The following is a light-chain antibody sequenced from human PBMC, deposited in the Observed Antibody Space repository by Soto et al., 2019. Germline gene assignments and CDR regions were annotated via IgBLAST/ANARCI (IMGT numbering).Light chain of an antibody. J-gene: IGLJ1*01. CDR3: QSYDSILSCSHV. CDR2: GNS. CDR1: SSNIGAGYD. V-gene: IGLV1-40*01. Sequence: QSVLTQPPSVSGAPGQRVTISCTGSSSNIGAGYDVHWYQQLPGTAPKLLIYGNSNRPSGVPDRFSGSKSGTSASLAITGLKAEDEADYYCQSYDSILSCSHVFGSGTKLTVL.